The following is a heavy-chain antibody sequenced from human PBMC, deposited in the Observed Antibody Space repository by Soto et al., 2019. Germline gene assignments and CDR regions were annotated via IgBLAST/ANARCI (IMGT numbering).Heavy chain of an antibody. CDR1: GFTFSSYA. CDR3: ARGTSIYSAGATTYAAFDI. Sequence: PGGSLRLSCAASGFTFSSYAMHWVRQAPGKGLEWVVVISYDGSNKYYADSVKGRFTISRDNSKNTLYLQMNSLRAEDTAVYYCARGTSIYSAGATTYAAFDIWGQGTMVTVSS. V-gene: IGHV3-30-3*01. CDR2: ISYDGSNK. J-gene: IGHJ3*02. D-gene: IGHD1-26*01.